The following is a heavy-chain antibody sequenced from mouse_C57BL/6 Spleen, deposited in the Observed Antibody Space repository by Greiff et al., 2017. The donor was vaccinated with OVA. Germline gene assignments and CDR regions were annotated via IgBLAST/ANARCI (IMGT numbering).Heavy chain of an antibody. Sequence: EVQGVESGGGLVKPGGSLKLSCAASGFTFSSYTMSWVRQTPEKRLEWVATISGGGGNTYYPASVKGRFTISRDNAKNTLYLQMSSLRSEDTALYYCARHIHSPYAMDYWGQGTSVTVSS. J-gene: IGHJ4*01. CDR2: ISGGGGNT. CDR1: GFTFSSYT. D-gene: IGHD1-2*01. CDR3: ARHIHSPYAMDY. V-gene: IGHV5-9*01.